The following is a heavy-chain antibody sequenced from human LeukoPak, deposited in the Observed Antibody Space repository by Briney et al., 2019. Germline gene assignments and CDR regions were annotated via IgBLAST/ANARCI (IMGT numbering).Heavy chain of an antibody. CDR2: INHSGST. J-gene: IGHJ2*01. Sequence: SETLSLTCAVYGGSFSGYYWSWIRQPPGKGLEWIGEINHSGSTNYNPSLKSRVTISVDTSKNQFSLKLSSVTAADTAVYYCARPSGIVLMVYAPHPPDWYFDLWGRGTLVTVSS. CDR1: GGSFSGYY. V-gene: IGHV4-34*01. CDR3: ARPSGIVLMVYAPHPPDWYFDL. D-gene: IGHD2-8*01.